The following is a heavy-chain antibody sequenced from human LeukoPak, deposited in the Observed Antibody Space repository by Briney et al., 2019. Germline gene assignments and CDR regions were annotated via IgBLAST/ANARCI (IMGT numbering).Heavy chain of an antibody. CDR1: GYTFTSYY. CDR3: SGGGSSWYFDY. D-gene: IGHD6-13*01. V-gene: IGHV1-46*01. CDR2: INPSGGST. J-gene: IGHJ4*02. Sequence: PWASVKVSCKASGYTFTSYYMHWVRQAPGQGLEWMGIINPSGGSTSYAQKFQGRVTMTRDTSTSTVYMELSSLRSEDTAVYYCSGGGSSWYFDYWGQGTLVTVSS.